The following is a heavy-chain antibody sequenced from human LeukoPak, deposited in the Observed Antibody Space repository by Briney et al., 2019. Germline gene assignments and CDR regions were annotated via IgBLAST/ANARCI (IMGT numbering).Heavy chain of an antibody. Sequence: GGSLRLSCAASGFTFSSYWMHWVRQAPGKGLVWVSRINSDGSSTSYADSVKGRFTISRDNAKNTLYLQMNSLRADDTAVYYCARSMYCGGDCYYYFDYWGQGTLVTVAS. CDR1: GFTFSSYW. CDR2: INSDGSST. D-gene: IGHD2-21*02. J-gene: IGHJ4*02. V-gene: IGHV3-74*01. CDR3: ARSMYCGGDCYYYFDY.